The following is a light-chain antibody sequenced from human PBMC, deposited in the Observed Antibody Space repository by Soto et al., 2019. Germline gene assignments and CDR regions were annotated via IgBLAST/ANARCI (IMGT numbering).Light chain of an antibody. CDR3: QPGPRTPLIP. Sequence: EVTQKHTSLSAVVEDRVTITCRTSQSIRSYLNWYQQKSGKAPKLLISAASNLQSGVPYRFSGSGSGTDFTLTISCLQPEDVATYYCQPGPRTPLIPFAQGRRLAIK. CDR2: AAS. V-gene: IGKV1-39*01. J-gene: IGKJ5*01. CDR1: QSIRSY.